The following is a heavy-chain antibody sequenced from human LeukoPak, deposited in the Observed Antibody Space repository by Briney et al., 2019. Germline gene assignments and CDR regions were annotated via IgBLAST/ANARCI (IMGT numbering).Heavy chain of an antibody. CDR3: ARGGFLEWLLHYYFDY. CDR1: GYSISSGYY. V-gene: IGHV4-38-2*01. J-gene: IGHJ4*02. CDR2: IYHSGST. D-gene: IGHD3-3*01. Sequence: PSETLSLTCAVSGYSISSGYYWGWIRQPPGKGLEWIGSIYHSGSTYYNPSLKSRVTISVDTSKNPFSLKLSSVTAADTAVYYCARGGFLEWLLHYYFDYWGQGTLVTVSS.